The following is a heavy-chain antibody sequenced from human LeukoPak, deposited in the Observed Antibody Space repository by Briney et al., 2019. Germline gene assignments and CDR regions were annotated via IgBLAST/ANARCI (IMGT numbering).Heavy chain of an antibody. CDR2: INHSGNT. CDR1: GGSFSGYY. Sequence: PSETLSLTCAVYGGSFSGYYWSWIRQPPGKGLEWIGEINHSGNTNFNPSLKSRVTISVDTSKNQFTLKLSSVTAADTAVYYCARHVDYSDTSGYYYRPHFDYWGQGTLVTVSS. CDR3: ARHVDYSDTSGYYYRPHFDY. J-gene: IGHJ4*02. D-gene: IGHD3-22*01. V-gene: IGHV4-34*01.